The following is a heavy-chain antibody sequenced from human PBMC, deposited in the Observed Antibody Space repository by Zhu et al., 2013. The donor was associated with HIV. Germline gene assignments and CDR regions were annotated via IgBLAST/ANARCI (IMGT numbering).Heavy chain of an antibody. Sequence: QVQLVQSGAEVKKPGASVKVSCKASGYTFNTYAIHWVRQAPGQRLEWMGWIYGGNGNTKYSQNFQGRVTITRDTSASTAYMELSSLRSEDTAVYYCARVGYYDFWSGVFDYWGQGTLVTVSS. V-gene: IGHV1-3*01. CDR2: IYGGNGNT. J-gene: IGHJ4*02. CDR3: ARVGYYDFWSGVFDY. CDR1: GYTFNTYA. D-gene: IGHD3-3*01.